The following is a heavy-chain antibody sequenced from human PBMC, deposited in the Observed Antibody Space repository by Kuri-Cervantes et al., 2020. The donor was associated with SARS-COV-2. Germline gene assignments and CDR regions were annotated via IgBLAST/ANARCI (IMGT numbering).Heavy chain of an antibody. CDR1: GFLFSASA. CDR3: TTLIDY. Sequence: GGSLRLSCEVSGFLFSASAIHWVRQGSGKGLEWVGRFKSKTAGGTTVYAAPVQGRFTISRDDLRNTLYLQMDSLKTEDTGVYYCTTLIDYWGQGALVTVSS. CDR2: FKSKTAGGTT. V-gene: IGHV3-15*01. J-gene: IGHJ4*02.